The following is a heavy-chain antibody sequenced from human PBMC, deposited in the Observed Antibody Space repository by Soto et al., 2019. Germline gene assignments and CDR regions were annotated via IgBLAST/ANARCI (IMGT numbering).Heavy chain of an antibody. V-gene: IGHV3-23*01. CDR1: GFTFSSYA. J-gene: IGHJ4*02. D-gene: IGHD3-10*01. CDR2: ISGSGGST. Sequence: GGSLRLSCAASGFTFSSYAMSWVRQAPGKGLEWVSAISGSGGSTYYADSVKGRFTISRDNSKNTLYLQMNSLRAEDTAVYYCAKGYYYGSGSYYILFDYWGQGTLVTVSS. CDR3: AKGYYYGSGSYYILFDY.